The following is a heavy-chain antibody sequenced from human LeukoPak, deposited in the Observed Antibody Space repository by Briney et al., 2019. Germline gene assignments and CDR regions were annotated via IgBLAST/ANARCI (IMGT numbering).Heavy chain of an antibody. CDR1: GGSISSDY. CDR3: ARSITSSWYGDFQH. V-gene: IGHV4-59*01. J-gene: IGHJ1*01. D-gene: IGHD6-13*01. CDR2: IYYSGST. Sequence: PSETLSLTCTVSGGSISSDYWSWIRQPPGKGLEWLGYIYYSGSTNDNPSLKSRVTISVDTSKNQFSLKLSSVTAADTAVYYCARSITSSWYGDFQHWGQGTLVTVSS.